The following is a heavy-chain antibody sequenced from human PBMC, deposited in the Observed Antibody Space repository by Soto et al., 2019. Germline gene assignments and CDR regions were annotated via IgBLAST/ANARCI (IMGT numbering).Heavy chain of an antibody. D-gene: IGHD6-6*01. CDR1: GGSISSYY. CDR2: IYYSGST. J-gene: IGHJ4*02. V-gene: IGHV4-59*01. Sequence: SETLSLTCTVSGGSISSYYWSWIRQPPGKGLEWIGYIYYSGSTNYNPSLKSRVTISVDTSKNQFSLKLSSVTAADTAAHYCARGFEYSSSYYFDYWGQGTLVTVSS. CDR3: ARGFEYSSSYYFDY.